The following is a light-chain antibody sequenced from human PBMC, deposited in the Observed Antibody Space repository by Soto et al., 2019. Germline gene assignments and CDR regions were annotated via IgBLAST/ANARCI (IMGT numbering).Light chain of an antibody. CDR1: SNDVGFYKL. CDR3: CSYAGSFTFGV. J-gene: IGLJ1*01. CDR2: EDT. V-gene: IGLV2-23*02. Sequence: QSVLTQPASVSGSPGQSITISCTGTSNDVGFYKLVSWYQQHPGKAPKLMISEDTKRPSGVSNRFSGSKSDNAASLTISGLQAEDEADYYCCSYAGSFTFGVFGTGTKLTVL.